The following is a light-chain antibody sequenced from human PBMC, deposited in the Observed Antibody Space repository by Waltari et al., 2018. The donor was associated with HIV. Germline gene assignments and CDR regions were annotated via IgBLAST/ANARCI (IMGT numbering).Light chain of an antibody. J-gene: IGLJ2*01. CDR2: EVN. Sequence: QSALTQPPSASGSPGQSVTISCTGTSSDVGDYNYVSWYQQHPGKAPKLMIFEVNKRSSGGPDRFSGSKSGNTASLTVSGLQAEDEAEYFCSSYGGNSNVVFGGGTKLTVL. CDR3: SSYGGNSNVV. V-gene: IGLV2-8*01. CDR1: SSDVGDYNY.